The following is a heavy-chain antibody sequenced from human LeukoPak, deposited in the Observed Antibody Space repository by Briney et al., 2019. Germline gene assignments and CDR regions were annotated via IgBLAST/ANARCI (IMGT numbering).Heavy chain of an antibody. J-gene: IGHJ4*02. Sequence: SVKVSCKASGYTFTDYYVHWVRQAPGQGLEWMGWINPSSGATNFAQRFQGRVTMTRDASISTAYMEMSRLTSGDTALYFCARDLSMLRWPTTPEYWGQGTQVTVSS. CDR1: GYTFTDYY. CDR2: INPSSGAT. CDR3: ARDLSMLRWPTTPEY. V-gene: IGHV1-2*02. D-gene: IGHD4-23*01.